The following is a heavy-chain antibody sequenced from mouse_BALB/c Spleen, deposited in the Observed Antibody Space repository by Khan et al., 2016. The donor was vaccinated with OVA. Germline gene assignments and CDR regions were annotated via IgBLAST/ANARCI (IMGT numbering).Heavy chain of an antibody. CDR1: GYTFTYYV. J-gene: IGHJ2*01. D-gene: IGHD2-3*01. V-gene: IGHV1-81*01. Sequence: VQLQESGPELVKPGASVKMSCKASGYTFTYYVITWVKQRTGQGLEWIGEIYPGSDNAYYNERFKGMATLTADKSSNTTHMQLSSLTSEDSAVYFCARGDGYYVYFDYWGQGTTLTVSS. CDR3: ARGDGYYVYFDY. CDR2: IYPGSDNA.